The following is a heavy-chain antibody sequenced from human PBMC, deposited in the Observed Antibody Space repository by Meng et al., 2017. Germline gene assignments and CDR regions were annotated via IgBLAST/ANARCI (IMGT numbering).Heavy chain of an antibody. CDR2: IIPIIGTA. V-gene: IGHV1-69*06. CDR3: ASTYYYDSSGYGGFGY. CDR1: GGTFSSYA. D-gene: IGHD3-22*01. Sequence: QGQVVQSGAEVKKPGSWVKVSCKASGGTFSSYAISWVRQAPGQGLEWMGGIIPIIGTANYAQKFQGRVTITADKSTSTAYMELSSLRSEDTAVYYCASTYYYDSSGYGGFGYWGQGTLVTVSS. J-gene: IGHJ4*02.